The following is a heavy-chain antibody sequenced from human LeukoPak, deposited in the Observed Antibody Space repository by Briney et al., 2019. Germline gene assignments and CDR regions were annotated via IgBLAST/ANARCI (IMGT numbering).Heavy chain of an antibody. J-gene: IGHJ5*02. CDR1: GGSVSSGSYY. D-gene: IGHD6-13*01. Sequence: SETLSLTCTVSGGSVSSGSYYWSWIRQPPGKGLEWIGYINYSGSTNYKPSLKSRVTISVDTSKNQFSLRLTSVTAADTAVYYCARALRQQLVTGWFDPWGQGTLVTVSS. CDR2: INYSGST. V-gene: IGHV4-61*01. CDR3: ARALRQQLVTGWFDP.